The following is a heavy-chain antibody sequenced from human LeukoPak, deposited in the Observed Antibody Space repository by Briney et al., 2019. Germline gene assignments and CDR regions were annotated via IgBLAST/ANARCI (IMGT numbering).Heavy chain of an antibody. J-gene: IGHJ3*02. Sequence: KPSETLSLTCTVSGGSISSYYWSWIRQPPGKGLEWIGYIYYSGSTNYNPSLKSRVTISVDTSKNQFSLKLSSVTAADTAVYYCAGTNLRFLEWLPLAFDIWGQGTMVTVSS. V-gene: IGHV4-59*01. CDR1: GGSISSYY. CDR2: IYYSGST. CDR3: AGTNLRFLEWLPLAFDI. D-gene: IGHD3-3*01.